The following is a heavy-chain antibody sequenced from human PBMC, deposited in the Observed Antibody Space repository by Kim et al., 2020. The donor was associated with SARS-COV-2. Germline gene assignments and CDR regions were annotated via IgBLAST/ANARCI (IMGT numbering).Heavy chain of an antibody. CDR2: ISSNGGST. J-gene: IGHJ6*02. D-gene: IGHD2-15*01. CDR3: VKDQGCSGGSCFLYYYCYYGMDG. Sequence: GGSLRLSCSASGFTFSSYAMHWVRQAPGKGLEYVSAISSNGGSTYYADSVKGRFTISRDNSKNTLYLQMSSLRAEDTAVYYCVKDQGCSGGSCFLYYYCYYGMDGWGQGATVTVSS. V-gene: IGHV3-64D*09. CDR1: GFTFSSYA.